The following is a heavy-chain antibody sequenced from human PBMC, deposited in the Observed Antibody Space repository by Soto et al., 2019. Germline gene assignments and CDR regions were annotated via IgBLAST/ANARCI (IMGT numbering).Heavy chain of an antibody. D-gene: IGHD4-17*01. J-gene: IGHJ5*02. Sequence: SETLSLTCTVSGVPISTDDYYWTWIRQPPGKGLEWIGYIYYSGSTYYNWSLKSRVTISIDTSKNQFSLNLRSVTAADTAVYYCAREGDYRTWFEPWGPGTLVTVSS. CDR2: IYYSGST. CDR3: AREGDYRTWFEP. V-gene: IGHV4-30-4*01. CDR1: GVPISTDDYY.